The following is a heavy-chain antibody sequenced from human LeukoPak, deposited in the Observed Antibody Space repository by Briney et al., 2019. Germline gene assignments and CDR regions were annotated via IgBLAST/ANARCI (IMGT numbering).Heavy chain of an antibody. V-gene: IGHV4-39*07. D-gene: IGHD1-14*01. Sequence: SETLSLTCTVSGGSISSSSYYWGWIRQPPGKGLEWIGSIYYSGSTYYNPSLKSRVTISVDTSKNQFSLKLSSVTAADTAVYYCARGPDPGAFDIWGQGTMVTVSS. CDR2: IYYSGST. J-gene: IGHJ3*02. CDR3: ARGPDPGAFDI. CDR1: GGSISSSSYY.